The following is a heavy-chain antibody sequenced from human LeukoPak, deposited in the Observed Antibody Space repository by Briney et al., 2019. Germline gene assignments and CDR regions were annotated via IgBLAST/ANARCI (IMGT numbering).Heavy chain of an antibody. V-gene: IGHV4-59*01. CDR2: FYYSGST. Sequence: PSETLSLTCTVSGGSISNYYWTWIRQPPGKGLEWIGYFYYSGSTNYNPSLKSRVTISVDTSKNQFSLKLSSVTAADTAVYYCARRTPPPYWFDPWGQGTLVTVSS. CDR1: GGSISNYY. CDR3: ARRTPPPYWFDP. J-gene: IGHJ5*02.